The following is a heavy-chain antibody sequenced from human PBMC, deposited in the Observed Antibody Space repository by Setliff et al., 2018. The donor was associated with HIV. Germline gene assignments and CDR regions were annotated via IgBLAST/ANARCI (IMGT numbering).Heavy chain of an antibody. V-gene: IGHV6-1*01. CDR2: TYYRSTWRF. J-gene: IGHJ4*02. CDR1: GDNVSSGTSA. CDR3: ARDPPWNYDSSGGTCSTEAWFFFDY. Sequence: SQTLSLTCAISGDNVSSGTSAWSWIRQSPSRGLEWLGRTYYRSTWRFGYADSVKGRFTVSRDNAKNSLYLQMNSLRAEDTAVYYCARDPPWNYDSSGGTCSTEAWFFFDYWGQGTLVTVSS. D-gene: IGHD3-22*01.